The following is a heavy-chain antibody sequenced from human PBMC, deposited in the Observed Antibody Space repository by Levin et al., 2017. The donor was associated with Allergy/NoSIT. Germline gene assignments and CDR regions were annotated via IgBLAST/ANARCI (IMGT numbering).Heavy chain of an antibody. Sequence: GGSLRLSCAASGFMFSSYAMSWVRQAPGKGLEWVSSISDNGVSTYYAESVKGRFTISRDNSKSTLFLQMSSLRAGDTAVYFCAKSGVPAANNWFDPWGQGTLVTASS. D-gene: IGHD2-2*01. CDR1: GFMFSSYA. CDR3: AKSGVPAANNWFDP. CDR2: ISDNGVST. V-gene: IGHV3-23*01. J-gene: IGHJ5*02.